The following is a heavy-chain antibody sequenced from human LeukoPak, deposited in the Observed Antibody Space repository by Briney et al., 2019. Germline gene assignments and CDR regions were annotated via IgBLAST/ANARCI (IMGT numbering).Heavy chain of an antibody. CDR3: ARGTRYCSGGSCYRLDY. CDR2: IYSSGST. D-gene: IGHD2-15*01. Sequence: SETLSLTCSVSGGSLSNYYWTWIRQPPGKGLEWIGYIYSSGSTNYNPSLKSRVTISVDTSKNQFSLKLSSVTAADTAVYYCARGTRYCSGGSCYRLDYWGQGTLVTVSS. J-gene: IGHJ4*02. V-gene: IGHV4-59*01. CDR1: GGSLSNYY.